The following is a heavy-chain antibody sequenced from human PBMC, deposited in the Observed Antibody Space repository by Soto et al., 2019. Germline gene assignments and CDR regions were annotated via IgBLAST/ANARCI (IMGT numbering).Heavy chain of an antibody. CDR1: GYKFGSAW. CDR3: ARQLSHICDS. D-gene: IGHD3-3*02. CDR2: IKPGTSDI. V-gene: IGHV5-51*01. Sequence: GASLKISCKGVGYKFGSAWIGWVRQMPGKGLEWVGIIKPGTSDIRYSPSCRGHVTISADEAVSTAYLQWSSLKASDTAMYYCARQLSHICDSWGQGTLVTVSS. J-gene: IGHJ4*02.